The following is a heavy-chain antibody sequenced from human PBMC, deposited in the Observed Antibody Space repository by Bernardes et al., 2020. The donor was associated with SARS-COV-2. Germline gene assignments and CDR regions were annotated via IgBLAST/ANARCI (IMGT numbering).Heavy chain of an antibody. D-gene: IGHD6-19*01. Sequence: GWSLRLSCTASGFTFIEYGMSWVRQVPGKGLEWVSGINWNGGRTGYADSVKGRFTISRDNAKNSLYLEMNSLRADDTALYYCVSAPVTVAGRYDNMDVWGLGTTVTDSS. CDR3: VSAPVTVAGRYDNMDV. V-gene: IGHV3-20*04. J-gene: IGHJ6*02. CDR1: GFTFIEYG. CDR2: INWNGGRT.